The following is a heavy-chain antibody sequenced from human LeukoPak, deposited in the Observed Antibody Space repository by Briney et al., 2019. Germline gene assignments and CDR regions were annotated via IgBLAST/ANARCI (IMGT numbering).Heavy chain of an antibody. CDR1: GFTFSSYA. V-gene: IGHV3-23*01. CDR3: ARDGSYYYDSSGSALFDY. CDR2: ISGSGGST. D-gene: IGHD3-22*01. J-gene: IGHJ4*02. Sequence: GGSLRLSCAASGFTFSSYAMSWVRQAPGKGLEWVSAISGSGGSTYYADSVKGRFTISRDNAKNSLYLQMNSLRAEDTAVYYCARDGSYYYDSSGSALFDYWGQGTLVTVSS.